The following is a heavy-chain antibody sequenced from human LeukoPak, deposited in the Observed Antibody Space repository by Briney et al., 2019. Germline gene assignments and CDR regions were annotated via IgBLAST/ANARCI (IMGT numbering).Heavy chain of an antibody. D-gene: IGHD6-19*01. Sequence: GGSLRLSCVVSGFTFRSYGMHWVRQAPGKGLEWVALISYDGINKYYADSVKGRFTISRDNSDNTLYLQMNSLRAEDTAMYYCAKDKSSGWYLDYFDYWGQGTLVTVSS. V-gene: IGHV3-30*18. J-gene: IGHJ4*02. CDR3: AKDKSSGWYLDYFDY. CDR2: ISYDGINK. CDR1: GFTFRSYG.